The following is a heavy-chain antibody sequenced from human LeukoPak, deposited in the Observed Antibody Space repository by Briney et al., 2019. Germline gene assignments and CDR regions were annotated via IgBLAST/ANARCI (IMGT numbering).Heavy chain of an antibody. CDR3: VRSLRSADF. V-gene: IGHV3-74*01. J-gene: IGHJ4*02. CDR1: GFTFSNYW. Sequence: GGSLRLSCEASGFTFSNYWMHWVRQAPGKGLMWVSQISTDGSQTFYADSVKGRFTISRDNAKNTLFLQMDSLRPEDTAVYYCVRSLRSADFWGQGALVTVSS. CDR2: ISTDGSQT.